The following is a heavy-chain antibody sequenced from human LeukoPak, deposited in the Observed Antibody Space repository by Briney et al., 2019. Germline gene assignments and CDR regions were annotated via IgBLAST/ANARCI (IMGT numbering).Heavy chain of an antibody. V-gene: IGHV3-23*01. D-gene: IGHD2-15*01. CDR2: ISGSGASA. J-gene: IGHJ4*02. CDR1: GFTFSSYA. CDR3: ASQGYCSGGSCYQLFDY. Sequence: PGGSLRLSCAASGFTFSSYAMSWVRQAPGKGLEWVSGISGSGASANYADSVKGRFTISRDNAKNSLYLQMNSLRAEDTAVYYCASQGYCSGGSCYQLFDYWGQGTLVTVSS.